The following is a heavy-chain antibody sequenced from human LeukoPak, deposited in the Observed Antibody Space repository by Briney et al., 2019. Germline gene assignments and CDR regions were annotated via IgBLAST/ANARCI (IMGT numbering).Heavy chain of an antibody. CDR2: ISSTGTYI. CDR1: GFAFSSSTFGSYT. V-gene: IGHV3-21*01. D-gene: IGHD4-11*01. Sequence: GESLRLSCATSGFAFSSSTFGSYTMNWVRQAPGKGLEWVSSISSTGTYIYYTDSVKGRFTISRDIANSLLYLQMNSLRADDTAVYYCARDLDYSTGFDYWGQGTLVTVSS. CDR3: ARDLDYSTGFDY. J-gene: IGHJ4*02.